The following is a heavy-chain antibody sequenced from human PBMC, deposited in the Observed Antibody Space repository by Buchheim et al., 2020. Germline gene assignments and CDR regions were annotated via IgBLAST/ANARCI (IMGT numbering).Heavy chain of an antibody. CDR1: GFTFSSYG. CDR2: IWYDGSNK. Sequence: QVQLVESGGGVVQPGRSLRLSCAASGFTFSSYGMHWVRQAPGKGLEWVAVIWYDGSNKYYADSVKGRFTISRDNSKNTLYLQMNSLRAEDTAVYYCAREYCSSTSCYGDNWLDPWGQGTL. V-gene: IGHV3-33*01. CDR3: AREYCSSTSCYGDNWLDP. D-gene: IGHD2-2*01. J-gene: IGHJ5*02.